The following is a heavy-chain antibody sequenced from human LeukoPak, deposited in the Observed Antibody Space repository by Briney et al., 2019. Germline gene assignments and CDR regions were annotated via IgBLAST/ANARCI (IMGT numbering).Heavy chain of an antibody. CDR1: GGSFSGYY. Sequence: SETLSLTCAVYGGSFSGYYWSWIRQPPGKGLEWIGEINRSGSTNYNPSLKSRVTISVDTSKNQFSLKLSSVTAADTAVYYCARVGYSYGSGYWGQGTLVTVSS. V-gene: IGHV4-34*01. D-gene: IGHD5-18*01. J-gene: IGHJ4*02. CDR2: INRSGST. CDR3: ARVGYSYGSGY.